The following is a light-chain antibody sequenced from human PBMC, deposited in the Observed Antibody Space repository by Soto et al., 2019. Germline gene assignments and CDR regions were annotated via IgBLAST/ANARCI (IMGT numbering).Light chain of an antibody. V-gene: IGKV3-20*01. Sequence: DIVLTQCPGALALSPGERATLSCGSSQSVSSSFLAWYQQKVGQAPRLLIYGASSRATGIPDRFSGSGSGTDFTLTISRLEPEDFAVYYCQQYGSSPRTFGQGTRLEIK. CDR3: QQYGSSPRT. CDR2: GAS. J-gene: IGKJ5*01. CDR1: QSVSSSF.